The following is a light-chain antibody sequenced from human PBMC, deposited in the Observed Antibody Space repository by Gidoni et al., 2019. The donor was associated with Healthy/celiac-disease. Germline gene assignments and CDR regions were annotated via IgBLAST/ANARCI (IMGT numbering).Light chain of an antibody. CDR2: AAS. Sequence: PSFLSASVGDRVTITCRASQGISSYLAWYQQKPGKAPKLLIYAASTLQSGVPSRFSGSGSGTEFTLTISSLQPEDFATYYCQQLNSYRRTFGQGTKVEIK. V-gene: IGKV1-9*01. CDR1: QGISSY. J-gene: IGKJ1*01. CDR3: QQLNSYRRT.